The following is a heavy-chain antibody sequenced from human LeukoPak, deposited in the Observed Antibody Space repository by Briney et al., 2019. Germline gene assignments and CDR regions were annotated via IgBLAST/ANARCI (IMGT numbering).Heavy chain of an antibody. V-gene: IGHV4-34*01. J-gene: IGHJ4*02. CDR1: GGSFSGYY. D-gene: IGHD3-22*01. Sequence: SETLSLTCAVYGGSFSGYYWSWIRQPPGKGLEWIGEINHSGSTNYNPSLKSRVTISVDTSKNQFSLKLSSVTAADTAVYYCARDQPSNYYDSRPYYFDYWGQGTLVTVSS. CDR3: ARDQPSNYYDSRPYYFDY. CDR2: INHSGST.